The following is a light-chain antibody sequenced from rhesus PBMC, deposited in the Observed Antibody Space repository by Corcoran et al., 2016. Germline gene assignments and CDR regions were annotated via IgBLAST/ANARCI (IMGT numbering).Light chain of an antibody. CDR2: EAS. V-gene: IGKV1-25*01. Sequence: DIQMTQSPSSLSASVGDRVTITCRASQAITNDLAWYRQKPGETPKLLIYEASNLQSGIPSRFSGIGSGTDFTRPISSLQSEDFGTNYCQHYYSTPWTFGQGTKVEMK. CDR3: QHYYSTPWT. CDR1: QAITND. J-gene: IGKJ1*01.